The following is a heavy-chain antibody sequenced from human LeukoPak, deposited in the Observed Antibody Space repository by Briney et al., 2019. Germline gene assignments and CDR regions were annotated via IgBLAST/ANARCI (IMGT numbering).Heavy chain of an antibody. D-gene: IGHD6-13*01. CDR1: GFTFSSYE. Sequence: GGSLRLSCAASGFTFSSYEMNWVRQAPGKGLEWVSYISSSGSTIYYADSVKGRFTISRDNARNSLYLQMNSLRAEDTAVYYCARDTLNSRTLRGYGMDAWGQGTTVTVSS. CDR3: ARDTLNSRTLRGYGMDA. V-gene: IGHV3-48*03. CDR2: ISSSGSTI. J-gene: IGHJ6*02.